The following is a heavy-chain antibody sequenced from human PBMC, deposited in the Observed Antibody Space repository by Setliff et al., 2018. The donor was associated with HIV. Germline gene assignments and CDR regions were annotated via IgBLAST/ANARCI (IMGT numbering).Heavy chain of an antibody. CDR2: IYDNEKT. J-gene: IGHJ4*02. Sequence: SETLSLTCTVSGGSISSSYYYWGWIRQPPGKGPEWIGNIYDNEKTSYNPSLKSRVTITVDTSKNQISLQLTSVTAEDTALYYCARLPQDWGQGTLVTVSS. CDR3: ARLPQD. V-gene: IGHV4-39*07. CDR1: GGSISSSYYY.